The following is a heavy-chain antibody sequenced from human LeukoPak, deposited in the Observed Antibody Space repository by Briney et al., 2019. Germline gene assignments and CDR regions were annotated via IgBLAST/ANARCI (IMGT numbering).Heavy chain of an antibody. V-gene: IGHV3-15*01. J-gene: IGHJ6*03. D-gene: IGHD1-7*01. CDR3: ARDKHWNFGYYYMDV. Sequence: GGSLRLSCAASGFTFSNAWMSWVRQALGKGLEWVGRIKSKTDGGTTDYAAPVKGRFTISRDDSKNTLYLQMNSLRAEDTAVYYCARDKHWNFGYYYMDVWGKGTTVTVSS. CDR2: IKSKTDGGTT. CDR1: GFTFSNAW.